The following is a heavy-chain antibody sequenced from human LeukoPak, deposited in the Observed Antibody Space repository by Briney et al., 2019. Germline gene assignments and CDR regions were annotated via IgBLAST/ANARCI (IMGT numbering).Heavy chain of an antibody. CDR1: GFTFSSYA. V-gene: IGHV3-23*01. CDR3: AKPLPGTHYYFDY. CDR2: ISSSSSTI. J-gene: IGHJ4*02. D-gene: IGHD2-15*01. Sequence: PGGSLRLSCAASGFTFSSYAMSWVRQAPGKGLEWVSYISSSSSTIFYADSVKGRFTISRDNSKNTLYLQMNSLRAEDTAVYYCAKPLPGTHYYFDYWGQGTLVTVSS.